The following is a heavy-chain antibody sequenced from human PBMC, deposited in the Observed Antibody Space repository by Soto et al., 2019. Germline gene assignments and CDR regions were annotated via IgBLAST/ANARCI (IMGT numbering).Heavy chain of an antibody. CDR3: ATDQGVDYYGSGSYYN. D-gene: IGHD3-10*01. CDR2: FDPEDGET. V-gene: IGHV1-24*01. Sequence: ASVKVSCKVSGYTLTELSMHWVRQAPGKGLEWMGGFDPEDGETIYAQKFQGRVTMTEDTSTETAYMELSSLRSEDTAVYYCATDQGVDYYGSGSYYNWGQGTLVTVSS. J-gene: IGHJ4*02. CDR1: GYTLTELS.